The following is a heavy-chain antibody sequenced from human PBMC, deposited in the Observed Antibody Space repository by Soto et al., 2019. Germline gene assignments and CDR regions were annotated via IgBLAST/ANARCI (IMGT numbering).Heavy chain of an antibody. Sequence: ASVKVSCKASGYTFTSYGISWVRQAPGQGLEWMGWISAYNGNTNYAQKLQGRVTMTTDTSTSTAYMELRSLRSDDTAVYYCARDSAEDIVLVPAALGYYYYSGMDVWGQGTTVTVSS. D-gene: IGHD2-2*01. CDR1: GYTFTSYG. CDR2: ISAYNGNT. J-gene: IGHJ6*02. CDR3: ARDSAEDIVLVPAALGYYYYSGMDV. V-gene: IGHV1-18*01.